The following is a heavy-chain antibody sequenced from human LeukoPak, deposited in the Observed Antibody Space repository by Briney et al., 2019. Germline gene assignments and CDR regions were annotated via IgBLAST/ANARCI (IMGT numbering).Heavy chain of an antibody. CDR1: GFPFHNYW. V-gene: IGHV3-7*01. Sequence: GGSLRLSCAASGFPFHNYWMTWVRQAPGKGLEWVANINQDENEKYYLDSVKGRFTISRDNAETSLFLQMTSLRGEDTAIYYCARGLYGSGRRSLMAHWGPGTLVAVSS. J-gene: IGHJ4*02. CDR3: ARGLYGSGRRSLMAH. CDR2: INQDENEK. D-gene: IGHD3-10*01.